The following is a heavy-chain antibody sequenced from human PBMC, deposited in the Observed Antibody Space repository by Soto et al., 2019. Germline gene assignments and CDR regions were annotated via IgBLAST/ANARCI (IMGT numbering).Heavy chain of an antibody. D-gene: IGHD5-18*01. CDR3: ARDSTTMVTGFDN. Sequence: GASVNVSCKASGYIFAPYFLHWVRQAPGQGLEWMAIVDPTGSRTSHAHKFQGRVTLTRDASTGTVYLELNRLTSEDTALYYCARDSTTMVTGFDNWGRGTLVTVSS. CDR2: VDPTGSRT. CDR1: GYIFAPYF. V-gene: IGHV1-46*01. J-gene: IGHJ4*02.